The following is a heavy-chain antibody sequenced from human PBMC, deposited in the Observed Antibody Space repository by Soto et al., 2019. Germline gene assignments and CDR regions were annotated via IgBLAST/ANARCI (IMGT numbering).Heavy chain of an antibody. V-gene: IGHV3-15*01. CDR2: IKSKTDGETI. D-gene: IGHD2-15*01. Sequence: LRHSCAASEVNIVNVWMSWIRKDTGKGLEWVGRIKSKTDGETIDYAAPVKGRFTISRDDSKNTLYLQMNSLETEDTAVYYCTTDHLVVVASFDIWGQGTLVTVSS. J-gene: IGHJ4*02. CDR3: TTDHLVVVASFDI. CDR1: EVNIVNVW.